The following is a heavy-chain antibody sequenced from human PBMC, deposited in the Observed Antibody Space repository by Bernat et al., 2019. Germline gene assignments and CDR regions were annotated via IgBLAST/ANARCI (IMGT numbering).Heavy chain of an antibody. CDR3: TTDQPNYDFWSGYSQYFDY. Sequence: EVQLVESGGGLVQPGGSLKLSCAASGFTFSGSAMHWVRQASGKGLEWVGRIRSKTDGGTTDYAAPVKGRFTISRDDSKNTLYLQMNSLKTEDTAVYYCTTDQPNYDFWSGYSQYFDYWGQGTLVTVSS. J-gene: IGHJ4*02. D-gene: IGHD3-3*01. CDR1: GFTFSGSA. V-gene: IGHV3-15*01. CDR2: IRSKTDGGTT.